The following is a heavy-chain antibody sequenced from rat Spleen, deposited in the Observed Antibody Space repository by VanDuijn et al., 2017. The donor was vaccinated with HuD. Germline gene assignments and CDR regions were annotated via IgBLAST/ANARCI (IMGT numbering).Heavy chain of an antibody. J-gene: IGHJ2*01. V-gene: IGHV5-25*01. CDR3: AKHGAGSSLYYFEY. Sequence: EVQLVESGGGLVQPGRSMKLSCAASGFTFSNYYMAWVRQAPTKGLEWVASISTGGGNTYYRDSVKGRFTISRDNAKSTLYLQMDSLRSEDTATYYCAKHGAGSSLYYFEYWGQGVMVTVSS. CDR1: GFTFSNYY. D-gene: IGHD5-1*01. CDR2: ISTGGGNT.